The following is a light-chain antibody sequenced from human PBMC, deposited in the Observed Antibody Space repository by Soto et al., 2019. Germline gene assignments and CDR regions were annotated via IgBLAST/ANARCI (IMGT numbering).Light chain of an antibody. CDR1: QIISTY. CDR2: AAS. CDR3: QQTYSAPPT. Sequence: DIQMTQSPSSLSASVGDRVTITCRASQIISTYLNWYQQRAGLAPRLLIYAASSLQSGVPPRFSGRGSGTDFTLTISRLQPEDFATYFCQQTYSAPPTFGQGTKVEIK. J-gene: IGKJ1*01. V-gene: IGKV1-39*01.